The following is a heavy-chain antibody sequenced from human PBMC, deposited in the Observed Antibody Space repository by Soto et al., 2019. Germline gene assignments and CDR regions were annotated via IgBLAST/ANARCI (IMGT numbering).Heavy chain of an antibody. D-gene: IGHD1-26*01. Sequence: EVQLVESGGGLVKPGGSLRLSCAASGFTFSSYSMNWVRQAPGKGLEWVSYISSSSSTIYYADSVKGRFTISRDNAKNSLYLQMNSMRAEDTAVYYCARVSSQSGFDYWGQGTLVTVSS. CDR2: ISSSSSTI. J-gene: IGHJ4*02. CDR3: ARVSSQSGFDY. V-gene: IGHV3-48*01. CDR1: GFTFSSYS.